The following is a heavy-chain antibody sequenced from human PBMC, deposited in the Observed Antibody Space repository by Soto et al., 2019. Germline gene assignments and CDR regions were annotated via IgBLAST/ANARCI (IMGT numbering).Heavy chain of an antibody. CDR3: ARDTLRYFDSQSYYYYYGMDV. V-gene: IGHV1-18*01. Sequence: GAAVKVSCKASGYTFTSYGISWVRQAHGQVLEWMGWISAYNGNTNYAQKLQGRVTMTTDTSTSTAYMELRSLRSDDTAVYYCARDTLRYFDSQSYYYYYGMDVWGQGTTVTSP. CDR2: ISAYNGNT. D-gene: IGHD3-9*01. J-gene: IGHJ6*02. CDR1: GYTFTSYG.